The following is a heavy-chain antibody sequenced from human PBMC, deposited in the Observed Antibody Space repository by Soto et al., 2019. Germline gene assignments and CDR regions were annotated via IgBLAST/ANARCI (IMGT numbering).Heavy chain of an antibody. CDR3: ARFLIPMIVGVNCFGP. D-gene: IGHD3-22*01. J-gene: IGHJ5*02. CDR2: ISAYNGNT. CDR1: GYTFTSYG. Sequence: ASVKVSCKASGYTFTSYGISWVRQAPGQGLERMGWISAYNGNTNYAQKLQGRVTMTTDTSTSTAYMELRSLRSDDTVVYYCARFLIPMIVGVNCFGPWGQGTLVTVSS. V-gene: IGHV1-18*01.